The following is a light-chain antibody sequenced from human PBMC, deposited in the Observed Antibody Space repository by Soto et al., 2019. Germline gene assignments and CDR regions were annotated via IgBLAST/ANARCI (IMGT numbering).Light chain of an antibody. J-gene: IGKJ5*01. Sequence: IHMTHSPSSVSACVGVRVAITCGASQIINRYLNWYQQKPGRPPKLLIYTVSVLESGVPARFSGSGSGTDFTLTINSLQPEDFATYYCQQSYSMPITFGQGTRLEIK. CDR3: QQSYSMPIT. V-gene: IGKV1-39*01. CDR2: TVS. CDR1: QIINRY.